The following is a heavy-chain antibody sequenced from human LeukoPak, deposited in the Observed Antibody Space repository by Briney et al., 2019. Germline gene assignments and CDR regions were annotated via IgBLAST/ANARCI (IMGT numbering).Heavy chain of an antibody. Sequence: GGSLRLSCAASGFTFSTYGMHWVRQAPGKGLEWVAVISSDGSNKYYADSVKGRFTISRDNSKNTLYLQMNSLRAEDTAVYYCAKRGYSYSFGYWGQGTLVTVSS. J-gene: IGHJ4*02. CDR2: ISSDGSNK. V-gene: IGHV3-30*18. D-gene: IGHD5-18*01. CDR1: GFTFSTYG. CDR3: AKRGYSYSFGY.